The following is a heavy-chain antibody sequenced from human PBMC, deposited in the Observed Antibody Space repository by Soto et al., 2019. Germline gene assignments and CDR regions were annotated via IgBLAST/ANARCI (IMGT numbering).Heavy chain of an antibody. Sequence: QVQLVQSGAEVKKPGASVKVSCKASGYTFTRYDINWVRQATGQGLEWMGWMNPNSGNTGYAQKFQGRGTMTPNTPISTAYMELSSLTSEDTAVYYGAGERKESGHDYWGQGTRVTFSS. CDR1: GYTFTRYD. D-gene: IGHD2-21*01. CDR2: MNPNSGNT. V-gene: IGHV1-8*01. J-gene: IGHJ4*02. CDR3: AGERKESGHDY.